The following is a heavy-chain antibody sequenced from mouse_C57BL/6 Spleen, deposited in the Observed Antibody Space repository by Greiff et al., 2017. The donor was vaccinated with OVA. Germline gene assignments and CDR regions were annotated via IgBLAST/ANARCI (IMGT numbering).Heavy chain of an antibody. CDR2: INYDGSST. J-gene: IGHJ1*03. CDR3: ARRSNWYFDV. Sequence: EVKLVESEGGLVQPGSSMKLSCTASGFTFSDYYMAWVRQVPEKGLEWVANINYDGSSTYYLDSLKSRFIISRDNAKNILYLQMSSLKSEDTATYYCARRSNWYFDVWGTGTTVTVSS. D-gene: IGHD5-1*01. CDR1: GFTFSDYY. V-gene: IGHV5-16*01.